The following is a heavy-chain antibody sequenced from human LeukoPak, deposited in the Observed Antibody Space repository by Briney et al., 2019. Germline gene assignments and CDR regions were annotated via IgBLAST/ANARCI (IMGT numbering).Heavy chain of an antibody. V-gene: IGHV3-23*01. D-gene: IGHD6-19*01. CDR3: AKGSGSGWYGWFAP. J-gene: IGHJ5*02. CDR1: GFTFSTTA. CDR2: ISGTTGNT. Sequence: GGSLRLSCAASGFTFSTTAMTWVRQAPGKGLEWVSGISGTTGNTYYADSVKGRFTISRDNSKNTFFLQMNTLRAADTAVYYCAKGSGSGWYGWFAPWGQGTLVTVSS.